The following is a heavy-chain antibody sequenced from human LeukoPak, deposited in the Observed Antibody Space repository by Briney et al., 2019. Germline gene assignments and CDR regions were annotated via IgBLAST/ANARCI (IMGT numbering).Heavy chain of an antibody. D-gene: IGHD3-10*01. Sequence: GGSLRLSCAASGFTFRNFGMHWVRQAPGKGLEWVAVIWYDGSDKKYADSVKGRLTISRDNSKNTLHLQMNSLRADDTAVYYCARDRSGLKYFDFWGQGTLVTVSS. CDR1: GFTFRNFG. CDR3: ARDRSGLKYFDF. V-gene: IGHV3-33*01. CDR2: IWYDGSDK. J-gene: IGHJ4*02.